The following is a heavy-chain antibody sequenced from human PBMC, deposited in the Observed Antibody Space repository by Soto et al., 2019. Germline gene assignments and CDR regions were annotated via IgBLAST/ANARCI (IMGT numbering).Heavy chain of an antibody. V-gene: IGHV3-21*01. J-gene: IGHJ6*02. Sequence: EVQLVESGGGLVKPGGSLRLSCAASGFTFSSYSMNWVRQAPGKGLAWVSSISSSSSYIYYADSVKGRFTISRDNAKNSLYLQMNSLRAEDTAVYYCARRGFLEWLPKNYYYYGMDVWGQGTTVTVSS. D-gene: IGHD3-3*01. CDR2: ISSSSSYI. CDR1: GFTFSSYS. CDR3: ARRGFLEWLPKNYYYYGMDV.